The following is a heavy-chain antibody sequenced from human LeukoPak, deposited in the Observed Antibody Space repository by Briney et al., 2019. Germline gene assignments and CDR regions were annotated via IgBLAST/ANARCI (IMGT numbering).Heavy chain of an antibody. J-gene: IGHJ6*03. Sequence: PSETLSLACTVSGGSISSYYWSWIRQPPGKGLEWIGYIYYSGSTNYNPSLKSRVTISVDTSKNQFSLKLSSVTAADTAVYYCARGDGATNGYYYYYYIDFWGKGTTVTVSS. CDR1: GGSISSYY. CDR2: IYYSGST. CDR3: ARGDGATNGYYYYYYIDF. V-gene: IGHV4-59*01. D-gene: IGHD1-26*01.